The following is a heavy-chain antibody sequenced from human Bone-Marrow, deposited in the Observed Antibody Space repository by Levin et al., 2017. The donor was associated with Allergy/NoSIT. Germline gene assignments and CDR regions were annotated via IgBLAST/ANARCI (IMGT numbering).Heavy chain of an antibody. J-gene: IGHJ6*02. CDR3: ARVPLYSYYYYGMDV. V-gene: IGHV3-48*03. CDR1: GFTFSSYE. Sequence: GESLKISCAASGFTFSSYEMNWVRQAPGKGLEWVSYISSSGSTIYYADSVKGRFTISRDNAKNSLYLQMNSLRAEDTAVYYCARVPLYSYYYYGMDVWGQGTTVTVSS. D-gene: IGHD3-16*02. CDR2: ISSSGSTI.